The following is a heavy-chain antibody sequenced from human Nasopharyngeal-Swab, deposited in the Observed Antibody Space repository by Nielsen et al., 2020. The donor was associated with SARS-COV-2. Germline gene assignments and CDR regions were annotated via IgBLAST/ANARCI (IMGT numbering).Heavy chain of an antibody. D-gene: IGHD3-16*01. J-gene: IGHJ6*03. CDR2: ISGSGGST. CDR1: GFTFSSYA. CDR3: AKEATLGGVGDYYYMDV. Sequence: GGSLRLSCAASGFTFSSYAMSWVRQAPGKGLEGVSAISGSGGSTYYADSVKGRFTISRDNPKNTLYLQMNSLRADDTAVYYCAKEATLGGVGDYYYMDVWGKGTTVTVSS. V-gene: IGHV3-23*01.